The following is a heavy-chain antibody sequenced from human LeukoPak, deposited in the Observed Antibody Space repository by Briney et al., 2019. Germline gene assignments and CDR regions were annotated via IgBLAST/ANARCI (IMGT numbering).Heavy chain of an antibody. CDR3: VKTSRIVVVPAATYFDL. CDR2: ISGSAINT. CDR1: GFTFSSYA. J-gene: IGHJ4*02. V-gene: IGHV3-23*01. D-gene: IGHD2-2*01. Sequence: PGRSLRLSCGASGFTFSSYAMSWVRQAPGKGLEWVSSISGSAINTYYADSVKGRFTISRDNSKNTLYLQMNSLRADDTAVYYCVKTSRIVVVPAATYFDLWGQGTLVTVSS.